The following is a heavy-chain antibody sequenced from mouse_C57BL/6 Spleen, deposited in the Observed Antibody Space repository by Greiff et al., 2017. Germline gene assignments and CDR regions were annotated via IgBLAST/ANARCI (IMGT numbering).Heavy chain of an antibody. CDR1: GYTFTDYE. CDR2: IDPETGGT. Sequence: VQLQESGAELVRPGASVTLSCKASGYTFTDYEMHWVKQTPVHGLEWIGAIDPETGGTAYNQKVKGKAILTADKSSSTAYMELRSLTSEDSAVYYCTRWWFFDYWGQGTTLTVSS. J-gene: IGHJ2*01. CDR3: TRWWFFDY. V-gene: IGHV1-15*01. D-gene: IGHD1-1*02.